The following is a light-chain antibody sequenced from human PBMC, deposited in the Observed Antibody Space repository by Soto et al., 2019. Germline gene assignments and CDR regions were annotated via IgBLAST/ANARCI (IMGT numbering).Light chain of an antibody. Sequence: DIQMTQSPSSVSASVGGSVTITYRASQGINVWLAWYQQRPGKAPKLLIYGATGLQSGVPSRFRGGGSGRDFTLTISNLQPEDFATYYCQQAHTFPFTFGPGTRVDV. CDR3: QQAHTFPFT. V-gene: IGKV1-12*02. CDR1: QGINVW. J-gene: IGKJ3*01. CDR2: GAT.